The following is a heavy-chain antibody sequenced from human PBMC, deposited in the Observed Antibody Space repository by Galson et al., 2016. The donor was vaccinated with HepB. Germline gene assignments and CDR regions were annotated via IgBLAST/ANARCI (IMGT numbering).Heavy chain of an antibody. J-gene: IGHJ6*02. CDR2: IIPIFRTT. CDR1: GGTFSDYG. V-gene: IGHV1-69*13. CDR3: ARVPPSQGRPLYSRSTSARYYYFGMDV. Sequence: SVKVSCKASGGTFSDYGIAWVRQAPGQGLEWMGGIIPIFRTTKYTQKFQGRVMITADEATNTAYLEVNGLGFEDTAMYFCARVPPSQGRPLYSRSTSARYYYFGMDVWGQGTTVTVSS. D-gene: IGHD3/OR15-3a*01.